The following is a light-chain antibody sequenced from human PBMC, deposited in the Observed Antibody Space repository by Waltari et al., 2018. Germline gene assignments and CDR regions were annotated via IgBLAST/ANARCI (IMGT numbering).Light chain of an antibody. Sequence: DIQMTQSPSSLSASVGDSVTIACRASQRMSSYLNWYQQKPGQAPKLLIYAASSLQRGVPSRFSGSGFGTDFPLTINSLQPEDCAIYYCQQTYSNFRTSGQGTKVDVK. CDR1: QRMSSY. V-gene: IGKV1-39*01. CDR2: AAS. J-gene: IGKJ1*01. CDR3: QQTYSNFRT.